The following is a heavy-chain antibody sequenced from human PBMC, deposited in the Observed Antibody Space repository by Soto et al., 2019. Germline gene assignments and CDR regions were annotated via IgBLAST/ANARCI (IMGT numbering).Heavy chain of an antibody. Sequence: QVQLVESGGGVVQPGRSLRLSCAASGFTFSSYAMHWVRQAPGKGLEWVAVIAYDGRNKYYADSVKGRFTISRDNSKNTLYLQMNSRRMEDTAVYYCARELERVFDYWGQGTLVTVSS. CDR1: GFTFSSYA. CDR3: ARELERVFDY. CDR2: IAYDGRNK. V-gene: IGHV3-30*04. J-gene: IGHJ4*02. D-gene: IGHD1-1*01.